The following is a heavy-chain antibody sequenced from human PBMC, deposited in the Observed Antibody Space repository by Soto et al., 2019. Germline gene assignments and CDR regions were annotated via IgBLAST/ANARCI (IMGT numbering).Heavy chain of an antibody. CDR3: TRKAATFNFDY. CDR2: INPDSGGT. V-gene: IGHV1-2*02. D-gene: IGHD6-25*01. J-gene: IGHJ4*02. CDR1: GYMFTGYY. Sequence: ASVKVSCKASGYMFTGYYMHWVRQAPGQGLEWMGWINPDSGGTNYQQKFQGRVTMTRDTSISTAYLELSSLRSDDTAVYYCTRKAATFNFDYWGQGTLVTVSS.